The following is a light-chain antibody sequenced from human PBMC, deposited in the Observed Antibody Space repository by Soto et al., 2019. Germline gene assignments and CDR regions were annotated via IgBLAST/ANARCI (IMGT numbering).Light chain of an antibody. Sequence: EIVMTQSPATLSVSPWERATLSCRASQTVLTNLAWYQQKPGQAPRLLIYGASTRATAIPARFSGSGSATEFTLTISSLQSEDFAVYYCQQYNNWPITFGQGTRLEIK. CDR1: QTVLTN. V-gene: IGKV3-15*01. CDR3: QQYNNWPIT. CDR2: GAS. J-gene: IGKJ5*01.